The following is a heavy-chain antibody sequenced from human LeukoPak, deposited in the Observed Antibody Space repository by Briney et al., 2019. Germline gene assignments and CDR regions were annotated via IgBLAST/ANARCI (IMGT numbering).Heavy chain of an antibody. V-gene: IGHV4-34*01. CDR2: XNHSGST. J-gene: IGHJ5*02. CDR3: ARGPTVVVPAAGGWFDP. D-gene: IGHD2-2*01. Sequence: SETLSLTCAVYGGSFSGYYWSWIRQPPGKGLXXXXXXNHSGSTNYNPSLKSRVTISVDTSKNQFSLKLSSVTAADTAVYYCARGPTVVVPAAGGWFDPWGQGTLVTVSS. CDR1: GGSFSGYY.